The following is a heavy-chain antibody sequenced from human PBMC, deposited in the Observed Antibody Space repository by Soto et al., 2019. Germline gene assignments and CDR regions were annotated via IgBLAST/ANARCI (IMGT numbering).Heavy chain of an antibody. V-gene: IGHV4-30-4*01. Sequence: PSETLSLTCTVSGGSISSGDYYWSWIRQPPGKGLEWIGYIYYSWSTYYNPSLKSRVTISVDTSKNQFSLKLSSVTAADTAVYYCARGRLRYFDWLLSWGQGTLVTVSS. J-gene: IGHJ4*02. CDR2: IYYSWST. CDR1: GGSISSGDYY. CDR3: ARGRLRYFDWLLS. D-gene: IGHD3-9*01.